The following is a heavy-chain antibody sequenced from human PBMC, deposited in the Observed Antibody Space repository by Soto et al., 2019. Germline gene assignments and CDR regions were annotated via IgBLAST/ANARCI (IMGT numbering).Heavy chain of an antibody. CDR1: GGSILNGGHY. CDR3: ARDNYGGRLDF. J-gene: IGHJ4*02. D-gene: IGHD4-17*01. Sequence: SETLSLTCTVSGGSILNGGHYWTWIRQHPGKGLEWIGRIFFSGNTHYNPALKSRLTFSLDTAKNQFSLKLTSVTAADTAIYYCARDNYGGRLDFWGLGTPVTVSS. CDR2: IFFSGNT. V-gene: IGHV4-31*03.